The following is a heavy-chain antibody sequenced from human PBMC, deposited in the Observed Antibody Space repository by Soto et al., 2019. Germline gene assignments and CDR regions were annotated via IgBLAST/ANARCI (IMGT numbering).Heavy chain of an antibody. Sequence: PGGSLRLSCAASGFSFSSYTMNWVRQAPGKGLEWVSSISSSSSYIYYADSVKGRFTISRDNAKNSLYLQMNGLRAEDTAVYYCARILIIGTTRGXYXDYWGQGT. CDR2: ISSSSSYI. D-gene: IGHD1-20*01. V-gene: IGHV3-21*01. J-gene: IGHJ4*02. CDR3: ARILIIGTTRGXYXDY. CDR1: GFSFSSYT.